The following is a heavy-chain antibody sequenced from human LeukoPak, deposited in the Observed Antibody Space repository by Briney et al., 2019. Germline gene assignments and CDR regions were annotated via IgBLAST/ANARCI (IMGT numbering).Heavy chain of an antibody. CDR2: SRNKANSYTT. Sequence: PGGSLRLSCAASGFTFSSYAMNWVRQAPGKGLQWVGRSRNKANSYTTEYAASVKGRFIISRDDSESSLYLQMNSLTAEDTAVYYCAKKGSSWRADAFDIWGQGTMVTVSS. CDR1: GFTFSSYA. D-gene: IGHD6-13*01. CDR3: AKKGSSWRADAFDI. J-gene: IGHJ3*02. V-gene: IGHV3-72*01.